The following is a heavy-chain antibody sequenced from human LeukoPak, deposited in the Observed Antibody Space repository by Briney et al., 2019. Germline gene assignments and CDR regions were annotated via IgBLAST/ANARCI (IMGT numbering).Heavy chain of an antibody. Sequence: ASVTVSCTASGYSFTSNYIHWVRQAPGQGLEWMGMIYPRDGSTSYARKFQGRVTVTRDTSTSTVHMELSGLRSEDTAVYYCARDQEAFDYWGQGTLVTVSS. CDR3: ARDQEAFDY. CDR1: GYSFTSNY. CDR2: IYPRDGST. V-gene: IGHV1-46*01. J-gene: IGHJ4*02.